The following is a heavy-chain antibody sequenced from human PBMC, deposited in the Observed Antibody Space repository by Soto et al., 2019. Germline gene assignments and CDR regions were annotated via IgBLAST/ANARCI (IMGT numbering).Heavy chain of an antibody. CDR1: EVNFNSYG. CDR3: ARTRSAWSDFHYYSLDV. D-gene: IGHD1-26*01. Sequence: GGSLTLSFEATEVNFNSYGVHWVRQGPGNGLEWVAFISYDSTKTYYADSVKGRFTIPRDKSNSALYVQMNSLTGEDTAVYYCARTRSAWSDFHYYSLDVWGQGTTVTVSS. V-gene: IGHV3-30*03. J-gene: IGHJ6*02. CDR2: ISYDSTKT.